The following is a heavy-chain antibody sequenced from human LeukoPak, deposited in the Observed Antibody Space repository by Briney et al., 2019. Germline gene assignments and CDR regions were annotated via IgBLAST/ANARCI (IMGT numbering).Heavy chain of an antibody. Sequence: SETLSLTCTVSGGSISSGGYYWSWIRQHPGKGLEWIGYIYYSGSTYYNPSLKSRVTISVDTPKNQFSLKLSSVTAADTAVYYCARGQYEGMIVVVIKTYFDYWGQGTLVTVSS. V-gene: IGHV4-31*03. J-gene: IGHJ4*02. CDR1: GGSISSGGYY. D-gene: IGHD3-22*01. CDR3: ARGQYEGMIVVVIKTYFDY. CDR2: IYYSGST.